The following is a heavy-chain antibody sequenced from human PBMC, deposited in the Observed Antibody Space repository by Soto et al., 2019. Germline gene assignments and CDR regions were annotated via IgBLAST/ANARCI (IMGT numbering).Heavy chain of an antibody. CDR2: IKSKNDGGPT. CDR3: VRNLGTTRTPGFDP. CDR1: GFTFSNAW. Sequence: PGRSLRLSCPASGFTFSNAWMSCVREAPGKGLEWDGIIKSKNDGGPTDYAAPVKGRFTISREDSKNTLHLQWSSLKASDTAMYYCVRNLGTTRTPGFDPWDQGTLVTVSS. D-gene: IGHD1-1*01. V-gene: IGHV3-15*01. J-gene: IGHJ5*02.